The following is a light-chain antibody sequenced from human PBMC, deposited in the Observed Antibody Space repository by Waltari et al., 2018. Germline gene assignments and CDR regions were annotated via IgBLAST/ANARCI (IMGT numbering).Light chain of an antibody. J-gene: IGKJ2*01. CDR1: QSVRRN. V-gene: IGKV3-15*01. CDR2: GAS. CDR3: QQYNNWPWYT. Sequence: ELVMTQSPATLSVSPGERATLSCRASQSVRRNLAWYQQKPGQAPRLLIYGASTRATGIPARFSGSGSGTEFTLTISSMQSEDFAVYYCQQYNNWPWYTFGQGTKLEIK.